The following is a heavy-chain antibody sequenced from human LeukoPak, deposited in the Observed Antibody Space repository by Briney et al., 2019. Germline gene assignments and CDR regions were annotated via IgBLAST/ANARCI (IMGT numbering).Heavy chain of an antibody. CDR3: VRLTVASSSWYLDY. CDR2: ISAYNGNT. J-gene: IGHJ4*02. D-gene: IGHD6-13*01. CDR1: GYTLTSYG. Sequence: ASVKVSCKASGYTLTSYGISWVRQAPGQGLEWMGWISAYNGNTNYAQKLQGRVTMTTDTSTSTAYMELRSLRSDDTAVYYCVRLTVASSSWYLDYWGQGTLVTVSS. V-gene: IGHV1-18*01.